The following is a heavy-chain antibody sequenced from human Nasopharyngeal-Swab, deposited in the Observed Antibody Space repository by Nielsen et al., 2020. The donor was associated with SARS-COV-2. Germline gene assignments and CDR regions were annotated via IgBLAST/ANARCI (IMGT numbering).Heavy chain of an antibody. J-gene: IGHJ4*02. CDR1: GGSISSGGYY. Sequence: SETLSLTCTVSGGSISSGGYYWSWIRQHPGKGLEWIGYIYYSGSTYYNPSLKSRVTISVDTSKNQFSLKLSSVTAADTAVYYCARDQVRDKTNDYWGQGTLVTVSS. CDR2: IYYSGST. CDR3: ARDQVRDKTNDY. D-gene: IGHD3-10*01. V-gene: IGHV4-31*03.